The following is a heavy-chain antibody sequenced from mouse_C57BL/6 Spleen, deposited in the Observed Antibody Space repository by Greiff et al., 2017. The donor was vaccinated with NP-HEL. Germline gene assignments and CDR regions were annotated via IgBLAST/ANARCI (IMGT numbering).Heavy chain of an antibody. Sequence: QVQLQQSGAELVKPGASVKLSCKASGYTFTSYWMHWVKQRPGQGLEWIGMIHPNSGSTNYNEKFKSKATLTVDKSSSTAYMQLSSLTSEDSAVYYCARDSTTDAMDYWGQGTSVTVSS. CDR2: IHPNSGST. CDR3: ARDSTTDAMDY. V-gene: IGHV1-64*01. CDR1: GYTFTSYW. D-gene: IGHD1-1*01. J-gene: IGHJ4*01.